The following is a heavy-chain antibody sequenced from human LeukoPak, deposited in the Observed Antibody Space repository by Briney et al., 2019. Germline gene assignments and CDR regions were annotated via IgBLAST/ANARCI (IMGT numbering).Heavy chain of an antibody. Sequence: GGSLRLSCAASGFTFSNYGMHWVRQAPGKGLEWVAVIWYDGSNKYYADSVKGRFTISRDNSKNTLYLQMNSLRAEDTAVYYCAKGLNCYDSSGVNWFDPWGQGTLVTVSS. CDR3: AKGLNCYDSSGVNWFDP. CDR2: IWYDGSNK. CDR1: GFTFSNYG. J-gene: IGHJ5*02. D-gene: IGHD3-22*01. V-gene: IGHV3-33*06.